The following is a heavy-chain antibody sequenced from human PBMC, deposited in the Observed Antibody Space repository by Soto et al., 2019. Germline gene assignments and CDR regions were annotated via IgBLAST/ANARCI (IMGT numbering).Heavy chain of an antibody. Sequence: SETLSLICAVSGGSISSGGSSWTWIRQPPGKGLEWIGYIYHSGSTYYNPSLKSRVTISVDRSKNQFSLKLTSVTAADTAVYYCAAGGPLDSSGYQYYYYYGMDVWGQGTTVTVSS. V-gene: IGHV4-30-2*01. CDR1: GGSISSGGSS. CDR2: IYHSGST. D-gene: IGHD3-22*01. J-gene: IGHJ6*02. CDR3: AAGGPLDSSGYQYYYYYGMDV.